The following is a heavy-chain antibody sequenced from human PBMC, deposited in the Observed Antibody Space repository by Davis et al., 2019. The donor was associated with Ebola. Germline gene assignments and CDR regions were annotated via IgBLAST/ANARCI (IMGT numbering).Heavy chain of an antibody. Sequence: GESLKISCAASGFTFSSYWMSWVRQAPGKGLEWVSYISSSGSTIYYADSVKGRFTISRDNAKNSLYLQMNSLRAEDTAVYYCARGGWYYFDSWGQGTLVTVSS. V-gene: IGHV3-48*04. CDR3: ARGGWYYFDS. CDR2: ISSSGSTI. CDR1: GFTFSSYW. D-gene: IGHD6-19*01. J-gene: IGHJ4*02.